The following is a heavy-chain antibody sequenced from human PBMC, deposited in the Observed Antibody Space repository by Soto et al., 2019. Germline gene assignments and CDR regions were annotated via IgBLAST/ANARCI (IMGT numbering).Heavy chain of an antibody. D-gene: IGHD6-19*01. Sequence: ASVKVSCKSFGYTLTSYYIHWVRQAPGQGLQWMGIINPSGGSTTYAQKFQGRITMARDTSTSTVYMELSSLRSEDTAVYYCACEGRMAVSGRFDYRAQRAPVTVSS. V-gene: IGHV1-46*03. CDR3: ACEGRMAVSGRFDY. J-gene: IGHJ4*02. CDR2: INPSGGST. CDR1: GYTLTSYY.